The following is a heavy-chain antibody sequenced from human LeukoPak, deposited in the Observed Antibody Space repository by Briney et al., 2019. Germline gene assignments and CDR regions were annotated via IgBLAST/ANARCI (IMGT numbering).Heavy chain of an antibody. V-gene: IGHV1-69*06. CDR2: IIPIFGTA. D-gene: IGHD3-3*01. Sequence: SVKVSCKASGYTFTSYGISWVRQAPGQGLEWMGGIIPIFGTANYAQKFQGRVTITADKSTSTAYMELSSLRSEDTAVYYCARLSNPYYDFWSGFDYWGQGTLVTVSS. CDR3: ARLSNPYYDFWSGFDY. CDR1: GYTFTSYG. J-gene: IGHJ4*02.